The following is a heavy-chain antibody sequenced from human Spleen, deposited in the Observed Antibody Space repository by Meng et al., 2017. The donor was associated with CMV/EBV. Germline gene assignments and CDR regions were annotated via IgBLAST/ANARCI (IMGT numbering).Heavy chain of an antibody. D-gene: IGHD6-13*01. V-gene: IGHV4-39*07. CDR1: GDSITRGTYF. J-gene: IGHJ4*02. CDR3: ARAVAAAVKIDY. Sequence: SETLSLTCTVSGDSITRGTYFWDWIRQPPGKGLEWIGSIYNSDSTYDNPSLKSRVTISVDTSKNQFSLKLSSVTAADTAVYFCARAVAAAVKIDYWGQGTLVTVSS. CDR2: IYNSDST.